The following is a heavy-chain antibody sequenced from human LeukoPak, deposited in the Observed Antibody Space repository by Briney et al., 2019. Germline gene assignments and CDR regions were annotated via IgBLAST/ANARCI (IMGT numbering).Heavy chain of an antibody. V-gene: IGHV3-9*01. J-gene: IGHJ4*02. Sequence: GRSLRLSCAASGFTFDDYVMHWVRLAPGKGLEWVSGIDGNGGHTGYADSVRGRFTISRDNAKNSLYLQMNSLRAEDTAVYYCASLNPPIDYWGQGTLVTVSS. CDR1: GFTFDDYV. CDR2: IDGNGGHT. CDR3: ASLNPPIDY.